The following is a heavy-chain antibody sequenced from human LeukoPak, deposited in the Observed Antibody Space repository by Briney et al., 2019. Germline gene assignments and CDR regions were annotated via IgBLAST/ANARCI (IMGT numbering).Heavy chain of an antibody. CDR2: IYHSGST. CDR3: ASGWLLLPDAFDI. V-gene: IGHV4-30-2*01. D-gene: IGHD3-22*01. J-gene: IGHJ3*02. CDR1: GGSLSSGGYS. Sequence: PSETLSLTCAVSGGSLSSGGYSWSWIRQPPGKGLEWIGYIYHSGSTYYNPSLKSRVTISVDRSKNQFSLKLSSVTAADTAVYYCASGWLLLPDAFDIWGQGTMVTVSS.